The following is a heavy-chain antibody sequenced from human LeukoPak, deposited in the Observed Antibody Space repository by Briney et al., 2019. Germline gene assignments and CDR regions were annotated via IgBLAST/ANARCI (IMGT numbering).Heavy chain of an antibody. V-gene: IGHV3-23*01. CDR3: AKGQWLVREYYFDY. CDR1: GFTFRSYA. D-gene: IGHD6-19*01. J-gene: IGHJ4*02. Sequence: PGGSLRLSCAAYGFTFRSYAMSWVRQAPGKGLEWVSAISGSGGSTYYADSVKGRFTISRDNSKNTLYLQMNSLRAEDTAVYYCAKGQWLVREYYFDYWGQGTLVTVSS. CDR2: ISGSGGST.